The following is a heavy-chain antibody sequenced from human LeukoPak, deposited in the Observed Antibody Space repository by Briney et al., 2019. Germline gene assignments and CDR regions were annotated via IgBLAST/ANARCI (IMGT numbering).Heavy chain of an antibody. CDR2: IYYSGST. Sequence: PSETLSLTCTVSGGSISGFYWTWIRQPPGKGLEWIGYIYYSGSTNYNPSLKSRVTISVDTSKNQFSLKLSSVTAADTAVYYCARVARYGDYIGGSDYWGQGALVTVSS. CDR1: GGSISGFY. D-gene: IGHD4-17*01. J-gene: IGHJ4*02. CDR3: ARVARYGDYIGGSDY. V-gene: IGHV4-59*01.